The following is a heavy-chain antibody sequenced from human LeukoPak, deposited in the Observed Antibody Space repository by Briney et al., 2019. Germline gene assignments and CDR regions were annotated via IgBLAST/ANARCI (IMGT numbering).Heavy chain of an antibody. CDR3: ARVHRVPSVVPAARFDY. CDR2: IYHSGST. J-gene: IGHJ4*02. Sequence: PSGTLSLTCTVSGYSISSGYYWGWIRQPPGKGLEWIGSIYHSGSTYYNPSLKSRVTISVDTSKNQFSLKLSSVTAADTAVYYCARVHRVPSVVPAARFDYWGQGTLVTVSS. CDR1: GYSISSGYY. V-gene: IGHV4-38-2*02. D-gene: IGHD2-2*01.